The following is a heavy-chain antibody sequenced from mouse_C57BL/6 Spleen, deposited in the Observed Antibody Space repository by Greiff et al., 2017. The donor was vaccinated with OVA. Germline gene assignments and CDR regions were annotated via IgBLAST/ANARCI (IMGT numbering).Heavy chain of an antibody. V-gene: IGHV14-4*01. Sequence: EVKLVESGAELVRPGASVKLSCTASGFNIKDDYMHWVKQRPEQGLEWIGWIDPENGDTEYASKFQGKGTITADTSSNTAYLQLSSLTSEDTSVYYCTTSYGSSRPWFAYWGQGTLVTVSA. CDR1: GFNIKDDY. J-gene: IGHJ3*01. CDR2: IDPENGDT. CDR3: TTSYGSSRPWFAY. D-gene: IGHD1-1*01.